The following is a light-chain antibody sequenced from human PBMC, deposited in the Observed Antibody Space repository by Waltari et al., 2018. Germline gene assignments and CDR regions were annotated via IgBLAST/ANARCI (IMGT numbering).Light chain of an antibody. Sequence: QSALLQPPPVPRSPGQSVAIHCPGTSSDIGSQNFVSWYQQFPGTAPKLSISEVTNRPSGVPDRFSGSKSGYTASLAIAGLQPEDEADYYCSSYTTSSTVIFGGGTKLTVL. CDR3: SSYTTSSTVI. V-gene: IGLV2-18*02. CDR1: SSDIGSQNF. CDR2: EVT. J-gene: IGLJ2*01.